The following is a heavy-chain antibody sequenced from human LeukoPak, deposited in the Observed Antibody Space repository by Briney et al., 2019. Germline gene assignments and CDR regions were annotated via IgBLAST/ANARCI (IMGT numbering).Heavy chain of an antibody. CDR2: ISGSGGST. V-gene: IGHV3-23*01. J-gene: IGHJ4*02. CDR3: AKDNSGGYYFLDY. D-gene: IGHD3-22*01. CDR1: GFTFSSYA. Sequence: PGGSLRLSCAASGFTFSSYAMSWVRQAPGKGLEWVSVISGSGGSTYYADSVKGRFTISRDNLKNTLYLQMNTLRAEDTAVYYCAKDNSGGYYFLDYWGQGTLVTVSS.